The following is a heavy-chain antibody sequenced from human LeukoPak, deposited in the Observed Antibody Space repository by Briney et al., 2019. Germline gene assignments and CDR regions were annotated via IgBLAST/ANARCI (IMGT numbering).Heavy chain of an antibody. V-gene: IGHV3-21*01. CDR1: GFTFNTFN. D-gene: IGHD3-9*01. Sequence: GGSLRLSCAASGFTFNTFNMNWVRQAPGKGLEWVSSITRGGDYIYYADSVNGRFTTSRDNANNSLSLQLNSLRVEDTAVSYCARGHYDVLAASYKWTPDYWGQGTLVTVSS. CDR3: ARGHYDVLAASYKWTPDY. J-gene: IGHJ4*02. CDR2: ITRGGDYI.